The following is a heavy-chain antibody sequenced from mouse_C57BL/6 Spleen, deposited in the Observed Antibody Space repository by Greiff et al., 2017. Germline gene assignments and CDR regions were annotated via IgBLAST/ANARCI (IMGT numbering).Heavy chain of an antibody. D-gene: IGHD2-4*01. V-gene: IGHV5-17*01. CDR1: GFTFSDYG. Sequence: EVHLVESGGGLVKPGGSLKLSCAASGFTFSDYGMHWVRQAPEKGLEWVAYISSGSSTIYYADTVKGRFTISRDNAKNTLFLQMTSLRSEDTAMYYCARNYYDYDEGYWYFDVWGTGTTVTVSS. CDR2: ISSGSSTI. CDR3: ARNYYDYDEGYWYFDV. J-gene: IGHJ1*03.